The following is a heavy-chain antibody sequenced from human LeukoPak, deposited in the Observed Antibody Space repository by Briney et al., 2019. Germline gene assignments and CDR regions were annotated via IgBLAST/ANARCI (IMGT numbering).Heavy chain of an antibody. CDR1: GGSIRISSYY. V-gene: IGHV4-39*07. CDR2: TYYSGST. CDR3: VVSPNQDFFDY. J-gene: IGHJ4*02. Sequence: SETLSLTCTVSGGSIRISSYYWGWIRQPPGKGLEWIGSTYYSGSTYYNPSLKSRATISVAVETSKNQFSLKLSSVTAADTAVYYCVVSPNQDFFDYWGQGPLVTVSS.